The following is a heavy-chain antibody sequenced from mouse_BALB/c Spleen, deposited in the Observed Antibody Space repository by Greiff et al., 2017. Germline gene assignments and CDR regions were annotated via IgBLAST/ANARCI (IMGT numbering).Heavy chain of an antibody. CDR1: GFTFSDYY. CDR2: ISDRGSYT. J-gene: IGHJ4*01. V-gene: IGHV5-4*02. D-gene: IGHD2-1*01. CDR3: ARGGNYRNYAMDY. Sequence: EVKLMESGGGLVKPGGSLKLSCAASGFTFSDYYMYWVRQTPEKRLEWVATISDRGSYTYYPDSVKGRFTISRDNAKNNLYLQMSSLKSEDTAMYYCARGGNYRNYAMDYWGQGTSVTVSS.